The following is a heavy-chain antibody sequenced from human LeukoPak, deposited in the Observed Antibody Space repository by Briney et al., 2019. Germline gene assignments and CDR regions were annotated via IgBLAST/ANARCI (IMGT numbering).Heavy chain of an antibody. V-gene: IGHV3-53*01. CDR1: GFTVSSIH. D-gene: IGHD3-22*01. CDR3: ARGGRGSATVVAPRSFDI. Sequence: GGSLRLSCAASGFTVSSIHMVWVRQAPGKGLEWVSVTYTGGNSYYADSVKGRFIISRDISKNTLYLQMNSLRAEDSALYYCARGGRGSATVVAPRSFDIWGQGTMVTVSS. CDR2: TYTGGNS. J-gene: IGHJ3*02.